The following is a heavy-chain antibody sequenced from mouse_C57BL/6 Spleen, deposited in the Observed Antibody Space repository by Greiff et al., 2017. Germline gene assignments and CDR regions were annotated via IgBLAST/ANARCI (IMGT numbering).Heavy chain of an antibody. J-gene: IGHJ4*01. CDR3: TRSMGTTAMDY. V-gene: IGHV1-15*01. D-gene: IGHD2-3*01. CDR2: IDPETGGT. CDR1: GYTFTDYE. Sequence: VQLQQSGAELVRPGASVTLSCKASGYTFTDYEMHWVKQTPVHGLEWIGAIDPETGGTAYNQKFKGKAILTADKSSSTAYMELRSLTSEDSAVYYCTRSMGTTAMDYWGQGTSVTVSS.